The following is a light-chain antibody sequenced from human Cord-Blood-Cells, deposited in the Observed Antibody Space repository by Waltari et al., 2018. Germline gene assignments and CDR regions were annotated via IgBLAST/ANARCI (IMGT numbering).Light chain of an antibody. CDR1: SSGVWWFNF. J-gene: IGLJ1*01. V-gene: IGLV2-11*02. CDR3: CSYAGSYYV. CDR2: DVS. Sequence: QSALTPPRSVSGSPGQYVTLPCHGTSSGVWWFNFVSWYQQHPGKAPKLMIYDVSKRPSGVPDRFSGSKSGNTASLTISGLQAEDEADYYCCSYAGSYYVFGTGTKVTVL.